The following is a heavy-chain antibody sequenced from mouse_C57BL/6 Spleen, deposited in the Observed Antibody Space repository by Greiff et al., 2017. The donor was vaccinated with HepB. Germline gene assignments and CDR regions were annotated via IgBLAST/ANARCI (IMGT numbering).Heavy chain of an antibody. J-gene: IGHJ2*01. CDR1: GFTFSDYY. CDR2: INYDGSST. CDR3: ARGLYYGSSYDY. V-gene: IGHV5-16*01. Sequence: EVHLVESEGGLVQPGSSMKLSCTASGFTFSDYYMAWVRQVPEKGLEWVANINYDGSSTYYLDSLKSRFIISRDNAKNILYLQMSSLKSEDTATYYCARGLYYGSSYDYWGQGTTLTVSS. D-gene: IGHD1-1*01.